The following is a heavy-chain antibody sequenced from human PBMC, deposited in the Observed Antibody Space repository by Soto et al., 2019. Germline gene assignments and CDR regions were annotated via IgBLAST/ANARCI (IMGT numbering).Heavy chain of an antibody. V-gene: IGHV4-34*01. CDR3: ARRYYGSGSTHLDY. D-gene: IGHD3-10*01. CDR2: INHSGST. CDR1: GGSFSGYY. Sequence: PSETLSLTCAVYGGSFSGYYWSWIRQPPGKGLEWIGEINHSGSTNYNPSLKSRVTISVDTSKNQFSLKLSSVTAADTAVYYCARRYYGSGSTHLDYWGQGTLVTVS. J-gene: IGHJ4*02.